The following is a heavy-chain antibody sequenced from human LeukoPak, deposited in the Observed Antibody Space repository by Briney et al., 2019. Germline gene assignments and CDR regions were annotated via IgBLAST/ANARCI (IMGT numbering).Heavy chain of an antibody. V-gene: IGHV5-51*01. CDR2: IYPGDSDT. D-gene: IGHD3-10*01. J-gene: IGHJ5*02. Sequence: GESLKISCKGSGYSFTSYWIGWVRQMPGKGLEWMGIIYPGDSDTRYSPSFQGQVTISADKSISTAYLQWSSLKASDTAMYYCARLGGYGSGSYPSNYDWFDPWGQGTLVTVSS. CDR3: ARLGGYGSGSYPSNYDWFDP. CDR1: GYSFTSYW.